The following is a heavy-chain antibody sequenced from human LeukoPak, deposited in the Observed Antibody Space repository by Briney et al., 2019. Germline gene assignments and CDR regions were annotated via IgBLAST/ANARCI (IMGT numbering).Heavy chain of an antibody. CDR2: ISAYNGNT. V-gene: IGHV1-18*04. Sequence: ASVKVSCKASGYTFTGYYMHWVRQAPGQGLEWMGWISAYNGNTNYAQKLQGRVTMTTDTSTSTAYMELRSLRSDDTAVYYCATLYYYDSSGPGVGMDVWGQGTTVTVSS. CDR1: GYTFTGYY. D-gene: IGHD3-22*01. CDR3: ATLYYYDSSGPGVGMDV. J-gene: IGHJ6*02.